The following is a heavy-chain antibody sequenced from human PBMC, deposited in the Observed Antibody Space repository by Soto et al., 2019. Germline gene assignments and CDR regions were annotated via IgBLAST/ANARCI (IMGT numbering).Heavy chain of an antibody. J-gene: IGHJ6*02. CDR1: GYTFTGYY. CDR2: INPNSGGT. Sequence: ASVKVSCKASGYTFTGYYMHWVRQAPGQGLEWMGWINPNSGGTNYAQKFQGRVTMTRDTSISTAYMELSRLRSDDTAVYYCARGGIVVVVAATRGYYYGMDVWGQGTTVTSP. V-gene: IGHV1-2*02. D-gene: IGHD2-15*01. CDR3: ARGGIVVVVAATRGYYYGMDV.